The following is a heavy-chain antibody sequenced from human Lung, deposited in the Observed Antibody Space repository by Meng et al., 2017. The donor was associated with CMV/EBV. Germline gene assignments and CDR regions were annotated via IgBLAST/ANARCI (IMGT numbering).Heavy chain of an antibody. CDR2: IRSKANSYAT. CDR1: GFTFSGSA. D-gene: IGHD3-3*01. CDR3: TSHSYDFWGGMDV. V-gene: IGHV3-73*01. Sequence: GXSXKISXAASGFTFSGSAMHWVRQASGKGLEWVGRIRSKANSYATAYAASVNGRFTISRDDSKNTAYLQMNSLKTEDTAVYYCTSHSYDFWGGMDVWGQGXTVTVSS. J-gene: IGHJ6*02.